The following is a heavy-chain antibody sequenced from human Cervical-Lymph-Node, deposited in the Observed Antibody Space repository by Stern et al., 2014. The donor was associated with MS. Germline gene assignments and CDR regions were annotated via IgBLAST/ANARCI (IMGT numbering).Heavy chain of an antibody. D-gene: IGHD2-15*01. V-gene: IGHV5-51*03. CDR2: IYPGDADI. Sequence: EVQLVESGAELKKPGESLKISCKTSGYHFIPFWIAWGLQVPGKGLEWLGIIYPGDADIRYSRSFQGDVSMSVAGSTTTACLQWSSLKASDTAVYYCARWSVACDYWGQGALVTVSS. CDR3: ARWSVACDY. J-gene: IGHJ4*02. CDR1: GYHFIPFW.